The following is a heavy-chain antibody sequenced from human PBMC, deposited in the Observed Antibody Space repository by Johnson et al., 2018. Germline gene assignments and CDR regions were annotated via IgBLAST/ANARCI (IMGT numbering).Heavy chain of an antibody. V-gene: IGHV3-30*03. J-gene: IGHJ3*01. CDR3: ARDSCVASPEGVVDAFDF. D-gene: IGHD2-15*01. Sequence: QVQLVESGGGVVQPGRSLRLSCAASGFTFSRYGLHWVRQAPGKGLEWVAVISDDGSNKYYADSVKARFTISRDNSKNIVFLHMNSLRPDDTAVYYCARDSCVASPEGVVDAFDFWGQGTMVTVFS. CDR2: ISDDGSNK. CDR1: GFTFSRYG.